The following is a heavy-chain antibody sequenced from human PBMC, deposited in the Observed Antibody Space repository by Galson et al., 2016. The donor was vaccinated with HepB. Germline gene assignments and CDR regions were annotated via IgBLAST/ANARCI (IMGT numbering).Heavy chain of an antibody. CDR2: ISGGGAIT. D-gene: IGHD1-26*01. CDR1: GFTFSSYL. J-gene: IGHJ4*02. V-gene: IGHV3-23*01. CDR3: SKDAGTAVGATWDS. Sequence: SLRLSCAASGFTFSSYLMTWVRQAPGKGLQWVSTISGGGAITYYADSVKGRFTITRDNSQNTLYLQMNSLRAEDTAVYYCSKDAGTAVGATWDSWGQGTLVTVSS.